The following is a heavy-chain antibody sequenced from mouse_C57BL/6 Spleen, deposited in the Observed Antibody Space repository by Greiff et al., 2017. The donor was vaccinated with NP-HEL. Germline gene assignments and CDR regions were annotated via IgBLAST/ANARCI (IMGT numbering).Heavy chain of an antibody. J-gene: IGHJ2*01. CDR2: IDPKSGGT. CDR3: ARSRDVYYVDY. V-gene: IGHV1-72*01. Sequence: QVQLQQSGAELVKPGASVKLSCKASGYTFTSYWMYWVKQRPGRGLEWIGRIDPKSGGTKYNEKFKSKATLTVDKPSSTAYMQLSSLTSEDAAVYYGARSRDVYYVDYWGQGTTRTVSS. CDR1: GYTFTSYW.